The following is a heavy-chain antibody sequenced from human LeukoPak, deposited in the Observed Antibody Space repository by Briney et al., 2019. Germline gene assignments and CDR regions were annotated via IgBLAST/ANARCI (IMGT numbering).Heavy chain of an antibody. V-gene: IGHV3-7*01. Sequence: GGSLRLSCAVSGFTFSSYWMTWVRQAPGKGLELVANIKQDGSEKYYVDSVKGRFTISRDNAKNSLYLQMSSVRAEDTAVYYCARVGCTSTSCLANWGQGTLVTVSS. CDR1: GFTFSSYW. J-gene: IGHJ4*02. CDR3: ARVGCTSTSCLAN. CDR2: IKQDGSEK. D-gene: IGHD2-2*01.